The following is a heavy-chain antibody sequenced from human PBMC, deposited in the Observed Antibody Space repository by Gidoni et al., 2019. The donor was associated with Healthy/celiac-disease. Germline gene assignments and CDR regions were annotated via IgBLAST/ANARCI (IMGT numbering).Heavy chain of an antibody. D-gene: IGHD2-2*01. CDR2: ISVSGGST. Sequence: EVQLLESGGGLVQPGGSLRLSCAASGFTFSSYAMSWVRQAPGKGLEWVSAISVSGGSTSYADSVKGRFTISRDNSKNTLYLQMNSLRAEDTAVYYCAKDGVVVPAAADYWGQGTLVTVSS. J-gene: IGHJ4*02. CDR3: AKDGVVVPAAADY. CDR1: GFTFSSYA. V-gene: IGHV3-23*01.